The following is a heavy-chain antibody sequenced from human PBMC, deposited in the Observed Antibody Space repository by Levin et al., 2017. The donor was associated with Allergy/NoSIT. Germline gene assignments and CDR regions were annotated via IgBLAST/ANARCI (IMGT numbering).Heavy chain of an antibody. Sequence: GESLKISCAASGFTFSSYAMSWVRQAPGKGLEWVSAISGSGGSTYYADSVKGRFTISRDNSKNTLYLQMNSLRAEDTAVYYCAKAGVRSSSSLYWYFDLWGRGTLVTVSS. CDR1: GFTFSSYA. CDR2: ISGSGGST. J-gene: IGHJ2*01. V-gene: IGHV3-23*01. CDR3: AKAGVRSSSSLYWYFDL. D-gene: IGHD6-6*01.